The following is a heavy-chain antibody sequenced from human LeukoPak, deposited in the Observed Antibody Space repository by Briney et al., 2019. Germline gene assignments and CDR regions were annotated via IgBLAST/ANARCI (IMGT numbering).Heavy chain of an antibody. CDR1: GFTFSSYA. V-gene: IGHV3-23*01. Sequence: TGGSLRLSCAASGFTFSSYAMSWVRQAPGKGLEWVSAISGSGGSTYYADSVTGRFTISRDNSKNTLYLQMNSLRAEDTAVYYCAKDPLSFPLRDYWGQGTLVTVSS. D-gene: IGHD2/OR15-2a*01. CDR2: ISGSGGST. CDR3: AKDPLSFPLRDY. J-gene: IGHJ4*02.